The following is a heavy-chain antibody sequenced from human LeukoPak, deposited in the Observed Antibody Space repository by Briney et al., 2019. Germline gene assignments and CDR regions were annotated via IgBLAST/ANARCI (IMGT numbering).Heavy chain of an antibody. CDR3: ARDSREYGSGSYLGY. Sequence: SETLSLTCAVSGGSISSSSYYWGWIRQPPGKGLEWIGSIYYSGSTYYNPSLKSRVTMSVDTSKDQFSLKLSSVTAADTAVYYCARDSREYGSGSYLGYWGQGTLVTVSS. CDR1: GGSISSSSYY. V-gene: IGHV4-39*07. J-gene: IGHJ4*02. CDR2: IYYSGST. D-gene: IGHD3-10*01.